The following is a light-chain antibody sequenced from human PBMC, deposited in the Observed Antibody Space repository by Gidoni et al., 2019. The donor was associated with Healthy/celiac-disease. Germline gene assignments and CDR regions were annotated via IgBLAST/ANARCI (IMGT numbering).Light chain of an antibody. V-gene: IGLV2-8*01. CDR2: EVS. CDR1: SSDVGGYNY. J-gene: IGLJ3*02. CDR3: SSYAGSNWV. Sequence: QSALTQPPSASGSPGQSVTISCTGTSSDVGGYNYVSWYQQHPGKAPKLIIYEVSKRPSGVPDRFSGSKSGNMASLTVSGLQAEDEADYYCSSYAGSNWVFGGGTKLTVL.